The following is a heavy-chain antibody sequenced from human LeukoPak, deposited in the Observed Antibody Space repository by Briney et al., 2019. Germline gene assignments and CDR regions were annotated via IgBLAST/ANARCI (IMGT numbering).Heavy chain of an antibody. V-gene: IGHV3-21*01. CDR2: ISSSSSYI. CDR3: ARDSGGADFDY. J-gene: IGHJ4*02. CDR1: GFTFSSYS. Sequence: GGSLRLSCAASGFTFSSYSMNWVRQAPGKGLEWVSSISSSSSYIYYADSVKGRFTISRDNAKNSLYLQMNSLRVEDTAVYYCARDSGGADFDYWGQGTLVTVSS. D-gene: IGHD3-16*01.